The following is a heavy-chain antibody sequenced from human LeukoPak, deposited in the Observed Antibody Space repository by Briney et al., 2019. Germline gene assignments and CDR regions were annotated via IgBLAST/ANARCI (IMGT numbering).Heavy chain of an antibody. Sequence: PGGSLTLSCAPPKFTLDDYCISWVPQAQGKGLEWVAGINWNGGSTGYADSVKGRFTISRDNAKNSLYLQMKSLRAEDTALYYCARAGNGYEYYYYMDVWGKGTTVTVSS. CDR2: INWNGGST. CDR1: KFTLDDYC. D-gene: IGHD5-12*01. CDR3: ARAGNGYEYYYYMDV. J-gene: IGHJ6*03. V-gene: IGHV3-20*04.